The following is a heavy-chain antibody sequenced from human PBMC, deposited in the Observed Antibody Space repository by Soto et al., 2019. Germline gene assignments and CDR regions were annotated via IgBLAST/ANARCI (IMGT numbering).Heavy chain of an antibody. J-gene: IGHJ4*01. D-gene: IGHD3-3*01. CDR3: ARHRGDYSYANDY. V-gene: IGHV4-4*02. CDR1: GGSISSENW. CDR2: FYHTGIT. Sequence: LQESGPGLVEPSETPSLTCAVSGGSISSENWWIWVRQAPGAGLEWIGEFYHTGITNCNPCLVSRVNISFGESKNQFSLTLTAVTAAGTGVYYCARHRGDYSYANDYWGHGLLVTVSS.